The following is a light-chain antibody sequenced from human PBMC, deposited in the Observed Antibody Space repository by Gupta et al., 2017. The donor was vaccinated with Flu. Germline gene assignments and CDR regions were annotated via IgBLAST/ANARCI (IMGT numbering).Light chain of an antibody. CDR2: VIA. CDR3: VSSTSVPTEV. J-gene: IGLJ2*01. V-gene: IGLV2-14*04. Sequence: VTISTTGTSDDVGAYHHTCWYQQPPSTATHLMIYVIANRSSGVSNRFSGSKSGTTAFPTIAGLPTDDDADYYCVSSTSVPTEVFGAGTKVTVL. CDR1: SDDVGAYHH.